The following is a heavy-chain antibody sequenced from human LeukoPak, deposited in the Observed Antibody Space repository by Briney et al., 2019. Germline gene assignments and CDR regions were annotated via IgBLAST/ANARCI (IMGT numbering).Heavy chain of an antibody. Sequence: GGSLRLSCAVSGFTFSSYGMSWVRQAPGEGLEWVAAISGGGSTNYADSVKGRFTISRDSSKNTLYLQMNSLGAEDTAVYYCVKGGAYGSGSYCDYWGQGTLVTVSS. D-gene: IGHD3-10*01. CDR2: ISGGGST. J-gene: IGHJ4*02. CDR3: VKGGAYGSGSYCDY. V-gene: IGHV3-23*01. CDR1: GFTFSSYG.